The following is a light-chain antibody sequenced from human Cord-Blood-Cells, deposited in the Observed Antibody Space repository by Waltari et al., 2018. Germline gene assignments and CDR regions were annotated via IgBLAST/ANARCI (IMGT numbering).Light chain of an antibody. CDR2: AAS. V-gene: IGKV1-39*01. J-gene: IGKJ2*01. CDR1: QSISSY. CDR3: QQSYSTPYT. Sequence: DIQLTQSPSSLSASVGDSVTITCRASQSISSYLNWYQQKQGKAPKLLIYAASSLQSGVPARFSGSGSGIDFTLTISSLQPEDFATYDCQQSYSTPYTFGQGTKLEIK.